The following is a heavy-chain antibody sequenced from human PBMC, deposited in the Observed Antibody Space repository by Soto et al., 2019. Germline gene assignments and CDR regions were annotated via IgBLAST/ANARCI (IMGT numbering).Heavy chain of an antibody. CDR3: ARRRITTFGVVITGYGMDV. J-gene: IGHJ6*02. CDR2: IYHSGTA. D-gene: IGHD3-3*01. V-gene: IGHV4-4*02. Sequence: SETLSLTCAVSGGSISNNNCWNWVRQPPGKGLEWIGEIYHSGTANYSPSLKSRVTISVDKSNNQFSLTLNSVTAADTAVYYCARRRITTFGVVITGYGMDVWGPGTTVTVSS. CDR1: GGSISNNNC.